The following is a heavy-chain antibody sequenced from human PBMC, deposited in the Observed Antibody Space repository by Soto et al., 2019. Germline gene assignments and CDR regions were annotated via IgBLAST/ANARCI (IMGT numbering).Heavy chain of an antibody. V-gene: IGHV3-74*01. Sequence: GGSLRLSCAASGFTFSGHGMSWVRQVPGKGLEWVARMNSDGSSTNYADSVKGRFTISRDNAKNTLYLQMNSLRAEDTAVYYCAREAYYDILTGYYPDYWGQGTLVTVSS. CDR2: MNSDGSST. CDR1: GFTFSGHG. J-gene: IGHJ4*02. D-gene: IGHD3-9*01. CDR3: AREAYYDILTGYYPDY.